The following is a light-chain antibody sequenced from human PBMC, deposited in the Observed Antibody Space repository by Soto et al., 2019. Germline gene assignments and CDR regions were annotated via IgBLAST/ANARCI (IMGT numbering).Light chain of an antibody. CDR2: NNS. CDR1: SSNIGSNT. J-gene: IGLJ2*01. Sequence: QSVLTQPASASGTPGQRVTISCSGSSSNIGSNTVSWYQQLPGTAPRLLIYNNSQRPSGVPERFSGSKSGTSASLAISGLQSEDEADYYCAAWDDSLNGPVFVGGTKLTVL. V-gene: IGLV1-44*01. CDR3: AAWDDSLNGPV.